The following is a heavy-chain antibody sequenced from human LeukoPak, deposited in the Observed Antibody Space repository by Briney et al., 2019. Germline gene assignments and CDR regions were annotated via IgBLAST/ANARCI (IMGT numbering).Heavy chain of an antibody. J-gene: IGHJ4*02. CDR1: GGSFSGYY. D-gene: IGHD3-9*01. CDR2: INHSGST. Sequence: SETLSLTCAVYGGSFSGYYWSWIRQPPGKGLEWIGEINHSGSTNYNPSLKSRVTISVDTPKNQFSLKLSSVTAADTAVYYCARGIRYPDYWGQGTLVTVSS. CDR3: ARGIRYPDY. V-gene: IGHV4-34*01.